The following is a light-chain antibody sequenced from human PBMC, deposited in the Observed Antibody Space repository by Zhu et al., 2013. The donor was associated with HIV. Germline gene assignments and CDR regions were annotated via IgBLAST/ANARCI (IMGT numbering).Light chain of an antibody. CDR1: QDISSA. CDR2: DAS. CDR3: QQANSFPLT. Sequence: AIQLTQSPSSLSASVGDRVTITCRASQDISSALAWYQQKPGKAPNLLIYDASTLESGVPSRFSGSRSGTDFTLTISSLQPEDFATYYCQQANSFPLTFGGGTKVEIK. V-gene: IGKV1-13*02. J-gene: IGKJ4*01.